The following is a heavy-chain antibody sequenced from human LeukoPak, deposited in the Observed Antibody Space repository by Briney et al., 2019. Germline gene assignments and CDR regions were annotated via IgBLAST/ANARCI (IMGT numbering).Heavy chain of an antibody. D-gene: IGHD6-13*01. CDR3: ARERDSSSWTYYFYYGMDV. Sequence: GGSLRLSCVASGFTFSSYWMHWVRQAPGEGLVWFSRINSDGSSTNYADSVKGRFTISRDNAKKTLYLQMNSLRDEDTAVYYCARERDSSSWTYYFYYGMDVWGQGTTVTVSS. V-gene: IGHV3-74*01. J-gene: IGHJ6*02. CDR1: GFTFSSYW. CDR2: INSDGSST.